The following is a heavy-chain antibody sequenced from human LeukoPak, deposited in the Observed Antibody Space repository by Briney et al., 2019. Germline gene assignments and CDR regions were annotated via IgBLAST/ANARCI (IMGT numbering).Heavy chain of an antibody. Sequence: GGSLRLSCAASGFTFSSYGMHWVRQAPGKGLEWVAVIWYDGSNKYYADSVKGRFTISRDNSKNTLYLQMNSLRAEDTAVYYCARADFWSGVCYMDVWGKGTTVTVSS. V-gene: IGHV3-33*01. CDR3: ARADFWSGVCYMDV. CDR1: GFTFSSYG. CDR2: IWYDGSNK. J-gene: IGHJ6*03. D-gene: IGHD3-3*01.